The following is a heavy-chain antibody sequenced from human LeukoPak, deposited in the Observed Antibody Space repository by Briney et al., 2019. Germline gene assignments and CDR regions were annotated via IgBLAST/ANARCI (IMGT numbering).Heavy chain of an antibody. D-gene: IGHD1-26*01. Sequence: GGSLRLSCAASGFTFSSYGMSWVRQAPGKGLEWVSTISGSAYNTYYADSVKGRFTISRDKSANTLYLQMNSLRAEDTALYYCAKHSGSYFIYYVDSWGQGTLVTVSS. CDR3: AKHSGSYFIYYVDS. CDR2: ISGSAYNT. J-gene: IGHJ4*02. CDR1: GFTFSSYG. V-gene: IGHV3-23*01.